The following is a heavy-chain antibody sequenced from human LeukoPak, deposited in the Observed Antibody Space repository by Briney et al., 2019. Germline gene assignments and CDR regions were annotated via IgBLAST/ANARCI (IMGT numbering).Heavy chain of an antibody. Sequence: PSETLSLTCAVYGGSFSGYYWSWIRQPPGKGLEWIGEINHSGSTNYNPSLKSRVTISVDTSKNQFSLKLSSVTAADTAVYYCARHTTYYYDSSGYENWFDPWGQGTLVTVSS. CDR2: INHSGST. J-gene: IGHJ5*02. V-gene: IGHV4-34*01. D-gene: IGHD3-22*01. CDR3: ARHTTYYYDSSGYENWFDP. CDR1: GGSFSGYY.